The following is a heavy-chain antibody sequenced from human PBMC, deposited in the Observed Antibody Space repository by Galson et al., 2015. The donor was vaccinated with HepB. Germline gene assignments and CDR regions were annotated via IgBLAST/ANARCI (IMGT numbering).Heavy chain of an antibody. CDR2: IGVNAGST. Sequence: SLRLSCAASGFTFSSLGMTWVRQAPGKGLECVSAIGVNAGSTDYADSVKGRFTISRDNSKNMLYLQMNNLRAEDTAVYYCAKGTTNIDSWGQGIQVTVSS. D-gene: IGHD1-1*01. V-gene: IGHV3-23*01. CDR1: GFTFSSLG. J-gene: IGHJ4*02. CDR3: AKGTTNIDS.